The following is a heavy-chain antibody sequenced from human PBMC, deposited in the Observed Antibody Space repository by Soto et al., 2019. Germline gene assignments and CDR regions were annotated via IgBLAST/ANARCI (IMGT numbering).Heavy chain of an antibody. Sequence: QVQLQESGPGLVKPSQTLSLTCTVSGCSISSGGYFWSWVRQHPGQGLEWIGFIYYSGSTYYNPYLKSRVTISVDTSKNQFSMKLSSVTAADTAVYYCAREGAAPYYYYGMDVWGQGTTVTVSS. CDR1: GCSISSGGYF. CDR3: AREGAAPYYYYGMDV. V-gene: IGHV4-31*03. CDR2: IYYSGST. J-gene: IGHJ6*02.